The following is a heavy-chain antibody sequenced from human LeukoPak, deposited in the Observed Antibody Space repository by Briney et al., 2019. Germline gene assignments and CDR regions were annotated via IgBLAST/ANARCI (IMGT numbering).Heavy chain of an antibody. D-gene: IGHD3-22*01. Sequence: GGSLRLSCAASGFTFSSYWMSWVRQAPGKGLEWVANIKQDGSEKYYVDSVKGRFTISRDNAENSLYLQMNSLRAEDTAVYYCARAGDYYDSSGYYDYWGQGTLVTVSS. J-gene: IGHJ4*02. CDR1: GFTFSSYW. CDR2: IKQDGSEK. V-gene: IGHV3-7*01. CDR3: ARAGDYYDSSGYYDY.